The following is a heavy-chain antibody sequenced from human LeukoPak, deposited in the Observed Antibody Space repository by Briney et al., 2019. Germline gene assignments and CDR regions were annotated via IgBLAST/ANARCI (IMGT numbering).Heavy chain of an antibody. CDR1: GGSISSSSYY. J-gene: IGHJ4*02. CDR2: IYYSGST. D-gene: IGHD1-1*01. Sequence: SETLSLTCTVSGGSISSSSYYWGWIRQPPGKGLEWIGSIYYSGSTYYNPSLKSRVTISVDTSKDQFSLKLSSVTAADTAVYYCARDVGTTGTGFYGYWGQGTLVTVSS. CDR3: ARDVGTTGTGFYGY. V-gene: IGHV4-39*07.